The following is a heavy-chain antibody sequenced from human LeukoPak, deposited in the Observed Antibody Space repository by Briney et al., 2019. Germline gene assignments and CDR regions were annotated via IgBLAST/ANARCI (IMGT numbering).Heavy chain of an antibody. CDR3: ARDSYIAVAGTNYYYGMDV. V-gene: IGHV4-4*07. CDR2: IYTSGST. J-gene: IGHJ6*02. Sequence: GSLRLSCAASGFTVSSNYMSWIRQPAGKGLEWIGRIYTSGSTNYNPSLKSRVTMSVDTSKNQFSLKLSSVTAADTAVYYCARDSYIAVAGTNYYYGMDVWGQGTTVTVSS. CDR1: GFTVSSNY. D-gene: IGHD6-19*01.